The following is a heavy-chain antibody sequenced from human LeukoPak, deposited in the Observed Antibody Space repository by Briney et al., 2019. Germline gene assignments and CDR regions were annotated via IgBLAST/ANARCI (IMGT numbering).Heavy chain of an antibody. CDR2: ISAYNGNT. V-gene: IGHV1-18*01. CDR3: AREEWELLNGHQFDY. Sequence: ASVKVSCKASGYTFTSYGISWVRQAPGQGLEWMGWISAYNGNTNYAQKLQGRVTMTTDTSTSTAYMELRSLRSDDTAVYYCAREEWELLNGHQFDYWGQGTLLTVSS. D-gene: IGHD1-26*01. J-gene: IGHJ4*02. CDR1: GYTFTSYG.